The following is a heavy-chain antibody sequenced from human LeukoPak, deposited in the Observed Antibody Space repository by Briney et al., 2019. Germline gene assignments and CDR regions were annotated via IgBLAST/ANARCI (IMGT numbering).Heavy chain of an antibody. CDR3: ATALVPERITMVRGVTTPFDY. CDR2: FDPEDGET. CDR1: GYTLTELS. D-gene: IGHD3-10*01. Sequence: ASVKVSCKVSGYTLTELSMHWVRQAPGKGREWMGGFDPEDGETIYAQKFQGRVTMTEDTSTDTAYMELSSLRSEDTAVYYCATALVPERITMVRGVTTPFDYWGQGTLVTVSS. V-gene: IGHV1-24*01. J-gene: IGHJ4*02.